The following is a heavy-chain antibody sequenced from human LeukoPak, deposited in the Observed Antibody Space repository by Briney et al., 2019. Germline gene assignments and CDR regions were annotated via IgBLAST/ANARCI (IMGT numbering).Heavy chain of an antibody. CDR3: AREDIVATSPYYYYYGMDV. CDR1: GFTFSSYG. V-gene: IGHV3-33*01. Sequence: GGSLRLSCAASGFTFSSYGMHWVRQAPGKGLEWVAVIWYDGSNKYYADSVKGRFTISRDNPKNTLCLQMNSLRAEDTAVYYCAREDIVATSPYYYYYGMDVWGQGTTVTVSS. CDR2: IWYDGSNK. D-gene: IGHD5-12*01. J-gene: IGHJ6*02.